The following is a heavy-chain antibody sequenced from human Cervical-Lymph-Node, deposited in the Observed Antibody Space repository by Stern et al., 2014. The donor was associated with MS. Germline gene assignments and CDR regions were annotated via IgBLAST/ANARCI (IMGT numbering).Heavy chain of an antibody. V-gene: IGHV3-21*01. CDR3: ARDYDGNYLTYFEY. CDR2: ISSSISDI. D-gene: IGHD2/OR15-2a*01. CDR1: GFTFSSYS. Sequence: EVQLVQSGGGLVKPGGSLKLSCAVSGFTFSSYSMNWVRQAQGKELEWVSSISSSISDIYYADAVKGRFTISRDNAKNSLSLQMNSLRAEDTAVYYCARDYDGNYLTYFEYWGQGTLVTVSS. J-gene: IGHJ4*02.